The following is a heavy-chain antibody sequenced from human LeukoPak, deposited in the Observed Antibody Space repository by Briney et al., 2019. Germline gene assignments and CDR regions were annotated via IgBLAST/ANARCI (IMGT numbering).Heavy chain of an antibody. Sequence: SVKVSCKASGGTFSSYAISWVRQAPGQGLEWMGGIIPIFGTANYAQKFQGRVTITTDESTSTAYMELSSLRSDDTAVYYCARIFGTEGYCSGGSCYSADYWGQGTLVTVSS. CDR3: ARIFGTEGYCSGGSCYSADY. V-gene: IGHV1-69*05. CDR2: IIPIFGTA. D-gene: IGHD2-15*01. J-gene: IGHJ4*02. CDR1: GGTFSSYA.